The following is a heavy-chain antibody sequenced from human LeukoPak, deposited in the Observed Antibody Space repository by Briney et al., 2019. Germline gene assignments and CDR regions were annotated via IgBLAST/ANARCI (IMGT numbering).Heavy chain of an antibody. CDR3: ARVSSGSSSSYYYYYYMDV. CDR2: IYHSGST. Sequence: PSGTLSLTCAVSGGSISSTNWWSWVRQPPGKGLEWIGEIYHSGSTNYNPSLKSRVTISVDTSKNQFSLKLSSVTAADTAVYFCARVSSGSSSSYYYYYYMDVWGKGTTVTVSS. V-gene: IGHV4-4*02. CDR1: GGSISSTNW. D-gene: IGHD6-6*01. J-gene: IGHJ6*03.